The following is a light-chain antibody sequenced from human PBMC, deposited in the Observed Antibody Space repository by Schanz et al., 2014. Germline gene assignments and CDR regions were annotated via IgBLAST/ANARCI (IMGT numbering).Light chain of an antibody. CDR2: GNS. V-gene: IGLV1-40*01. CDR1: SSNIGAGYD. Sequence: QSVLTQPPSVSGAPGQRVTISCTGSSSNIGAGYDVHWYQQLPGTAPKLLIYGNSNRPSGVPDRFSGSKSGTSASLAITGLQAVDEADYYCQSYDSSLSGVVFGGGTKLTVL. J-gene: IGLJ2*01. CDR3: QSYDSSLSGVV.